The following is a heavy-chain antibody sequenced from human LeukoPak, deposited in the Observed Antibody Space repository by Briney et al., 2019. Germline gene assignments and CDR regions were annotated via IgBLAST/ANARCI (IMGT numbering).Heavy chain of an antibody. CDR2: ISGSGGST. D-gene: IGHD6-13*01. CDR3: TTGGSSWF. V-gene: IGHV3-23*01. Sequence: GGSLRLSCAASGFTFSSYAMSWVRQAPGKGLEWVSAISGSGGSTYYADSVKGRFTISRDNSKNTLYLQMNGLKIEDTAVYYCTTGGSSWFWGQGTLVTVSS. CDR1: GFTFSSYA. J-gene: IGHJ4*02.